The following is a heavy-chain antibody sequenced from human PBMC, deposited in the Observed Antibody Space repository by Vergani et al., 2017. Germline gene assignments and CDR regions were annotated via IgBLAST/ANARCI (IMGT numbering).Heavy chain of an antibody. CDR1: GFTFDDYA. Sequence: EVQLVESGGGLVQPGRSLRLSCAASGFTFDDYAMHWVRQAPGKGLEWVSGISWNSGSIGYADSVKGRFTISRDNAKNSLYLQMNSLRAEDTAVYYCARDWNPSPPLDYWGQGTLVTVSS. D-gene: IGHD1-1*01. CDR2: ISWNSGSI. V-gene: IGHV3-9*01. CDR3: ARDWNPSPPLDY. J-gene: IGHJ4*02.